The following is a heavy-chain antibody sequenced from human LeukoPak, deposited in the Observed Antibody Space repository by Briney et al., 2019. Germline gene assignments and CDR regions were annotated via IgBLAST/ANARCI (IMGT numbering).Heavy chain of an antibody. CDR2: INPNSGGT. CDR3: ARPYRGRNYGGFDY. CDR1: VYTFTGYY. V-gene: IGHV1-2*02. Sequence: ASVKVSCKSAVYTFTGYYMHWVRQAPGQGLEWMGWINPNSGGTNYAQKFQGRVTMTRDTSISTAYMELSRLRSDDTAVYYCARPYRGRNYGGFDYWGQGTLVTVSS. J-gene: IGHJ4*02. D-gene: IGHD1-7*01.